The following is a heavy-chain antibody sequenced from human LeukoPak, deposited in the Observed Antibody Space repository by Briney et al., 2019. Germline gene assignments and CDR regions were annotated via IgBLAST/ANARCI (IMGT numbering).Heavy chain of an antibody. D-gene: IGHD3-22*01. CDR2: INHSGST. Sequence: SETLSLTCAVYGGSFSGYYWSWIRQTPGKGLEWIGEINHSGSTNYNPSLKSRVTISVDTSKNQFSLKLSSVTAADTAVYYCAGELSGSGYYRYYYYYYGMDVWGQGTTVTVSS. CDR1: GGSFSGYY. V-gene: IGHV4-34*01. CDR3: AGELSGSGYYRYYYYYYGMDV. J-gene: IGHJ6*02.